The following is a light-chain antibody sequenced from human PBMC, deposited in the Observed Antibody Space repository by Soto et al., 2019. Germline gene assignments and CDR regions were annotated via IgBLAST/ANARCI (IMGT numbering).Light chain of an antibody. CDR1: QDITNF. CDR2: DAS. J-gene: IGKJ2*01. Sequence: DIQVTQSPSSLPASVGDRVTITCRASQDITNFLNWYQQKPGQAPKLLIYDASSLETGVSPRISGSGSGTPFTYTTTSLQAEGGATEGCQQYDNRLYTLGQGTKVLLK. V-gene: IGKV1-33*01. CDR3: QQYDNRLYT.